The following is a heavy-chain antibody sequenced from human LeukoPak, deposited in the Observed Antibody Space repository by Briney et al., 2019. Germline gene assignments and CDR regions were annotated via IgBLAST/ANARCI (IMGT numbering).Heavy chain of an antibody. V-gene: IGHV3-23*01. CDR2: ISGSGAST. CDR1: GFTLSTNA. Sequence: GGSLRLSCLTSGFTLSTNAMSWVRQAPGKGLEWISGISGSGASTYYADSVKGRFTISRDDSRNTLYLQINSLRGDDTAVYYCAKDVGKWESLHFFDYWGQGTLVTVSS. J-gene: IGHJ4*02. CDR3: AKDVGKWESLHFFDY. D-gene: IGHD1-26*01.